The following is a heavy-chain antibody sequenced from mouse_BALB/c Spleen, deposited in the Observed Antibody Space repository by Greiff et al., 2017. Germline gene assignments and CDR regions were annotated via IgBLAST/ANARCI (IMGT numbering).Heavy chain of an antibody. Sequence: EVKLVESGGGLLKPGGSLKLSCAASGFAFSSYDMSWVRQTPEKRLEWFAYISSRGGSTYYPDTVKGRFTISRDNAKNTLYLQMSSLKSEDTAMYYCARQGWYLYYFDKWGQGTTLTVSS. V-gene: IGHV5-12-1*01. CDR1: GFAFSSYD. CDR3: ARQGWYLYYFDK. J-gene: IGHJ2*01. CDR2: ISSRGGST. D-gene: IGHD1-1*02.